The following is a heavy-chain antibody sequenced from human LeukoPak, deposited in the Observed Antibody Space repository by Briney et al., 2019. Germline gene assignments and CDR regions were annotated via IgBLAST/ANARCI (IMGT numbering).Heavy chain of an antibody. CDR1: SGSISSGDYY. D-gene: IGHD6-13*01. CDR2: IYYSGST. CDR3: ARYSSSWFPFDY. J-gene: IGHJ4*02. Sequence: SQTLSLTCTVSSGSISSGDYYWSWIRQPPGKGLEWIGYIYYSGSTYYNPSLKSRVTISVDTSKNQFSLKLSSVTAADTAVYYCARYSSSWFPFDYWGQGTLVTVSS. V-gene: IGHV4-30-4*01.